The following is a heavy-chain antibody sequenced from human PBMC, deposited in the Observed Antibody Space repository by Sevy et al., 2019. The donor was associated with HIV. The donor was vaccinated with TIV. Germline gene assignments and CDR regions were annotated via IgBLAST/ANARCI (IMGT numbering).Heavy chain of an antibody. CDR1: GGTFSSYA. Sequence: SVKVSCKASGGTFSSYAISWVRQAPGQGLEWMGRIIPIFGTANYAQKFQGRVTITADESTSTAYMELSSLRSEDTAVYYCAREGDSGSGSYNWFDPWGQGTLVTVSS. CDR2: IIPIFGTA. V-gene: IGHV1-69*13. D-gene: IGHD3-10*01. CDR3: AREGDSGSGSYNWFDP. J-gene: IGHJ5*02.